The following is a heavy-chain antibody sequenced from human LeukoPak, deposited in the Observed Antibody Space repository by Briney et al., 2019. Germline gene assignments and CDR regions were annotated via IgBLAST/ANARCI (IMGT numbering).Heavy chain of an antibody. Sequence: GGSLRLSCAASGFTVSSNYMSWVRQAPGKGLEWVSVIYSGDNTYYADSVKGRFTISRDNAKNTLYLQMNSLRAKDTAVYYCARGYWETYYFHLWGQGTLVTVST. CDR1: GFTVSSNY. CDR2: IYSGDNT. D-gene: IGHD3-10*01. V-gene: IGHV3-53*01. J-gene: IGHJ4*02. CDR3: ARGYWETYYFHL.